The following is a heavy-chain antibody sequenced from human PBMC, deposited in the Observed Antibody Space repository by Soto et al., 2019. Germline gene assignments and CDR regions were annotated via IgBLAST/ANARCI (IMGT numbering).Heavy chain of an antibody. CDR3: AGGNNVEERD. D-gene: IGHD3-16*01. Sequence: EVQLVESGGGLVQPGGSLRLSCAASGISVSRNYMSWVRQAPGKGLEWVSLIYIGGSTDYADSVKGRFSISRDNSKNTVYLQMNSLRVDDTAVYYCAGGNNVEERDWGQGTLVTVSS. V-gene: IGHV3-66*01. CDR1: GISVSRNY. J-gene: IGHJ4*02. CDR2: IYIGGST.